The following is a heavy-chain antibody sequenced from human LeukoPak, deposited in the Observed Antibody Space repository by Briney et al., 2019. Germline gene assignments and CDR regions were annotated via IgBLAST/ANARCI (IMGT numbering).Heavy chain of an antibody. CDR3: ARDVAGSRGSGFDY. Sequence: ASVKVSCKASVYTFTSYYMHWVRQSPGHGREWRGIINPSGGSTSYAQRFQGRVTMPRDTSTSTVYTALSSLRSEDTTVYYCARDVAGSRGSGFDYWGQGTLVTVSS. J-gene: IGHJ4*02. V-gene: IGHV1-46*01. D-gene: IGHD1-26*01. CDR1: VYTFTSYY. CDR2: INPSGGST.